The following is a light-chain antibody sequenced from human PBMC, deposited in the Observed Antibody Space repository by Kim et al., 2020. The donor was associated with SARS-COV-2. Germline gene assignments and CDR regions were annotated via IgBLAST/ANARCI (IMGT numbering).Light chain of an antibody. CDR3: QQYNNWRRT. CDR2: GES. CDR1: QSVSSN. V-gene: IGKV3-15*01. Sequence: EIVMTQSPATLSVSPGERATLSCRASQSVSSNLAWYQQKPGQAPRLLIYGESTRATGIPARFSGSGSGTEFTLTISSLQSEDFAVYYCQQYNNWRRTFGQGTKVDIK. J-gene: IGKJ1*01.